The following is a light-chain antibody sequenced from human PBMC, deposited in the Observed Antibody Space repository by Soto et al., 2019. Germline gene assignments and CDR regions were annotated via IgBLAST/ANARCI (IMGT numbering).Light chain of an antibody. V-gene: IGKV1-13*02. CDR3: QQFKTYPFT. CDR2: DAS. CDR1: QGISSA. Sequence: AIQLTQSPSSLSASVGDRVSITCRASQGISSALAWYQHKPGKAPKILIYDASSLQSGVPSRFSGSESGTECTLTISSLQPEDFATYYCQQFKTYPFTFGQGTRLEIK. J-gene: IGKJ5*01.